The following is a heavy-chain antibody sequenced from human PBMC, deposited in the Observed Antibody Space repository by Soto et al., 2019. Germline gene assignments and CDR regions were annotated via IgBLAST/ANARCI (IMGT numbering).Heavy chain of an antibody. CDR2: IYTSGST. CDR1: AGSISSYY. Sequence: SETLSLTCTVSAGSISSYYWSWIRQPAGKGLEWIGRIYTSGSTNYNPSLRSRVTMSVDTSKNQFSLKLSSVTAADTAVYYCAREFMVPRRELLRYFDYWGQGTRVAVSS. CDR3: AREFMVPRRELLRYFDY. V-gene: IGHV4-4*07. J-gene: IGHJ4*02. D-gene: IGHD1-26*01.